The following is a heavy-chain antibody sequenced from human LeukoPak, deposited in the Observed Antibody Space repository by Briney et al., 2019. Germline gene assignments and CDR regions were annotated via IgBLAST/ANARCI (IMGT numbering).Heavy chain of an antibody. V-gene: IGHV3-21*01. CDR3: ARDSSPGIGEAFDI. D-gene: IGHD6-13*01. J-gene: IGHJ3*02. CDR1: GFTFSSYS. Sequence: PGGSLRLSCAASGFTFSSYSMNWVRQAPGKGLEWVSSISSSSSYIYHADSVKGRFTISRDNAKNSLYLQMNSLRAEDTAVYYCARDSSPGIGEAFDIWGQGTMVTVSS. CDR2: ISSSSSYI.